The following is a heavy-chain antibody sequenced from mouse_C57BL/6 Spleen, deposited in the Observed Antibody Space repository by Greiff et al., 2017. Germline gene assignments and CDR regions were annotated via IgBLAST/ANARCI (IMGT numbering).Heavy chain of an antibody. CDR1: GFTFSSYG. CDR3: ARPLPHYYAMDY. J-gene: IGHJ4*01. CDR2: ISSGGSYT. D-gene: IGHD6-1*01. V-gene: IGHV5-6*02. Sequence: DVMLVESGGDLVKPGGSLKLSCAASGFTFSSYGMSWVRQTPDKRLEWVATISSGGSYTYYPDSVKGRFTISRDNAKNTLYLQMSSLKSEDTAMYYCARPLPHYYAMDYWGQGTSVTVSS.